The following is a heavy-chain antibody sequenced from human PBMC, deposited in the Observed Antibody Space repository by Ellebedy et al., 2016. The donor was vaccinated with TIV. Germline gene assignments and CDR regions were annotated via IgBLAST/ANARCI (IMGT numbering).Heavy chain of an antibody. CDR1: GGSFSGYY. CDR2: INHSGST. V-gene: IGHV4-34*01. D-gene: IGHD2-15*01. CDR3: ARGIVVVVAATLPPGNFDY. Sequence: SETLSLTXAVYGGSFSGYYWSWIRQPPGKGLEWIGEINHSGSTNYNPSLKSRVTISVDTSKNQFSLKLSSVTAADTAVYYCARGIVVVVAATLPPGNFDYWGQGTLVTVSS. J-gene: IGHJ4*02.